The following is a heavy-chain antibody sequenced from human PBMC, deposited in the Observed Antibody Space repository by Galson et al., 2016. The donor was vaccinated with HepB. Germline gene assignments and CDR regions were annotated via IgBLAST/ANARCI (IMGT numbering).Heavy chain of an antibody. D-gene: IGHD5-24*01. CDR1: GFTFSNYE. V-gene: IGHV3-48*03. Sequence: SLRLSCAASGFTFSNYEIHWVRQAPGKGLEWVSYISSSGSTIHYADSVKGRFTISRDNTKNSLYLQMNSLRGEDTAVYYCASGVEMATVGFNSWGQGTLVTVSS. J-gene: IGHJ4*02. CDR3: ASGVEMATVGFNS. CDR2: ISSSGSTI.